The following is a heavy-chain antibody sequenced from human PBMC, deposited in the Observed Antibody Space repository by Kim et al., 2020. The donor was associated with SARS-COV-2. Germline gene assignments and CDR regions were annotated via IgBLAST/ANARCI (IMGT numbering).Heavy chain of an antibody. Sequence: SETLSLTCTVPGGSISSSSYYWGWIRQPPGKGLEWIGSIYYIGSTYYNPSLKSRVTISLDTSKNQFSLNLSSVTAADTAVYYCARGRWEGTNWAQRTLVT. CDR3: ARGRWEGTN. CDR2: IYYIGST. CDR1: GGSISSSSYY. J-gene: IGHJ4*02. D-gene: IGHD1-26*01. V-gene: IGHV4-39*01.